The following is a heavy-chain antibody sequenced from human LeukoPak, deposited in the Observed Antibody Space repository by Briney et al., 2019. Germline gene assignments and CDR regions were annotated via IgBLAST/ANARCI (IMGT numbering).Heavy chain of an antibody. CDR1: GYTFTSYY. V-gene: IGHV1-2*06. CDR2: INPNSGGT. D-gene: IGHD3-10*01. CDR3: ARPGYAVRYDY. Sequence: ASVKVSCKASGYTFTSYYTHWVRQAPGQGLEWMGRINPNSGGTNYAQKFQGRVTMTRDTSISTAYMELSRLRSDDTAVYYCARPGYAVRYDYWGQGTLVTVSS. J-gene: IGHJ4*02.